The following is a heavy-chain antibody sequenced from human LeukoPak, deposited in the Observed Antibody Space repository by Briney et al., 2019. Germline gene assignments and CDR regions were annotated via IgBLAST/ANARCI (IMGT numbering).Heavy chain of an antibody. D-gene: IGHD6-19*01. V-gene: IGHV3-11*01. Sequence: GGSLRLSCAASGFTFSDYYMSWIRQAPGKGLEWVSYISSSGSTIYYADSVKGRFTISRDNAKNSLYLQMNSLRAEDTAVYYCAKQYISGWYSDYWGQGTLVTVSS. CDR2: ISSSGSTI. CDR3: AKQYISGWYSDY. J-gene: IGHJ4*02. CDR1: GFTFSDYY.